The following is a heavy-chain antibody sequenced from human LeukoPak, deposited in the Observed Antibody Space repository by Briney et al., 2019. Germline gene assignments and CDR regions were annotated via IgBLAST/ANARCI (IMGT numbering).Heavy chain of an antibody. V-gene: IGHV3-23*01. CDR1: GFTFSSYA. D-gene: IGHD3-22*01. CDR2: ISGSGGST. Sequence: QPGGSLRLSCAASGFTFSSYAMSWVRQAPGKGLEWVSAISGSGGSTYYADSVKGRFTISRDNSKNTLYLQMNSLRAEDTAVYYCAKYPHRITMTRSDYWGQGTLVTVSS. J-gene: IGHJ4*02. CDR3: AKYPHRITMTRSDY.